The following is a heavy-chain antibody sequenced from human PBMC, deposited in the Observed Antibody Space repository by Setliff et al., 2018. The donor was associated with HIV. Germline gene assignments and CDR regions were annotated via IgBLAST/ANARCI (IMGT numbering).Heavy chain of an antibody. V-gene: IGHV3-53*01. J-gene: IGHJ4*02. D-gene: IGHD6-19*01. CDR3: AKGSGFHDY. CDR2: IYAAGAT. Sequence: SLRLSCEISGFSVGDNYMTWVRQTPKMGLEWVSLIYAAGATYYADSVEGRFTISRDTSTNTLYLQMHSLRADDTAVYYCAKGSGFHDYWGQGTRVTVSS. CDR1: GFSVGDNY.